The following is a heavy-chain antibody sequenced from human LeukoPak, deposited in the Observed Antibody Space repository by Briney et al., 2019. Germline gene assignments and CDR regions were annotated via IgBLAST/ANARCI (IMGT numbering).Heavy chain of an antibody. CDR2: ISGSGGST. D-gene: IGHD2-2*01. V-gene: IGHV3-23*01. CDR3: AKDKEVAVVPAATRPYFDY. CDR1: GFTFSSYA. J-gene: IGHJ4*02. Sequence: GGSLRLSWAASGFTFSSYAMSWVRQAPGKGLEWVSAISGSGGSTYYADSVKGRFTISRDNSKNTLYLQMNSLRAEDTAVYYCAKDKEVAVVPAATRPYFDYWGQGTLVTVSS.